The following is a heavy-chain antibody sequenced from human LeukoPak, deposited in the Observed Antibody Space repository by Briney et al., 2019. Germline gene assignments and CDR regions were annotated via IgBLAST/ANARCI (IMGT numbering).Heavy chain of an antibody. CDR1: GYTFTSYG. J-gene: IGHJ4*02. CDR3: ARGPLGFWSGYSDY. D-gene: IGHD3-3*01. V-gene: IGHV1-18*01. Sequence: ASVKVSCKASGYTFTSYGISWVRQAPGQGLEWMGWISAYNGNTNYAQKLQGRVTMTTDTSMSTAYMELRSLRSDDTAVYYCARGPLGFWSGYSDYWGQGTLVTVSS. CDR2: ISAYNGNT.